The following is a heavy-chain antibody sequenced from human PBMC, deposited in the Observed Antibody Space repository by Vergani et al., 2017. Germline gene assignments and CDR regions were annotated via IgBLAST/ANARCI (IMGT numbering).Heavy chain of an antibody. Sequence: QMQLVQSGPEVKKPGTSVKVSCKASGFTFTSSAMQWVRQARGQRLEWIGWIVVGSGNTNYAQKFQERVTIARDMSTSTAYMELSSLRSEDTAVYYCAREGYYYDSSGPPITWGQGTLVTVSS. D-gene: IGHD3-22*01. V-gene: IGHV1-58*02. J-gene: IGHJ5*02. CDR3: AREGYYYDSSGPPIT. CDR2: IVVGSGNT. CDR1: GFTFTSSA.